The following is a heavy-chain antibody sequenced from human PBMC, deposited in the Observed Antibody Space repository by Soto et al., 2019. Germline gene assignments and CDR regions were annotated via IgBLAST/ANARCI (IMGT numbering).Heavy chain of an antibody. CDR1: GFTFSSYW. CDR3: SRKPPMTRGNGMDV. V-gene: IGHV3-7*03. J-gene: IGHJ6*02. CDR2: MKQDGIEK. Sequence: EVQLVESGGGLVQPGGSLRISCAASGFTFSSYWMSWVRQAPGKGLEWVANMKQDGIEKYYVDSVKGRFTISRDNAKNSQDLQRNSPGAQDTAVYFCSRKPPMTRGNGMDVWGQGTTVTVSS. D-gene: IGHD3-10*01.